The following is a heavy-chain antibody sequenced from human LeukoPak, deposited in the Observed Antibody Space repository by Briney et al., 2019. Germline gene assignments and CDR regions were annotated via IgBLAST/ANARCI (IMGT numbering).Heavy chain of an antibody. J-gene: IGHJ5*02. V-gene: IGHV4-30-2*01. CDR1: GGSISSGGYY. Sequence: SETLSLTCTVSGGSISSGGYYWSWIRQPPGKGLEWIGYIYHSGSTYYNPSLKSRVTISVGRSKNQFSLKLSSVTAADTAVYYCARGYGSGSSWFDPWGQGTLVTVSS. CDR2: IYHSGST. D-gene: IGHD3-10*01. CDR3: ARGYGSGSSWFDP.